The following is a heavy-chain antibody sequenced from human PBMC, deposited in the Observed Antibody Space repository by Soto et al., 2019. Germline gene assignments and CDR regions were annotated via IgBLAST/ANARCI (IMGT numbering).Heavy chain of an antibody. J-gene: IGHJ6*02. V-gene: IGHV2-5*02. CDR1: GFSLNTGGLG. D-gene: IGHD2-21*02. Sequence: ITLKESGPTLVKPTQTLTLTCTFSGFSLNTGGLGVGWIRQPPGKALEWLALIYWDGDKRYSPSLKSRLSITKDTSNTQLVLTLTNMDPVDTATYYCAQSRCGGDCLRYYSSHYYYGMDVWGQGTTVTVSS. CDR2: IYWDGDK. CDR3: AQSRCGGDCLRYYSSHYYYGMDV.